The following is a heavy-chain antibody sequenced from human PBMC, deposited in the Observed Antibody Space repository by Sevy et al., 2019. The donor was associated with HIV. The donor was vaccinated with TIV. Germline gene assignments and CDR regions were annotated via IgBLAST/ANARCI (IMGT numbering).Heavy chain of an antibody. CDR3: AREQRGLRFLEWLFQADY. V-gene: IGHV1-2*02. J-gene: IGHJ4*02. CDR2: INPNGGGT. D-gene: IGHD3-3*01. Sequence: ASVKVSCKASGYTFTDYYMHWVRQAPGQGLEWMGWINPNGGGTNYAQNFQGRVTMTRDTSISTAYMELSRLRSDDTVVYYCAREQRGLRFLEWLFQADYWGQGTLVTVSS. CDR1: GYTFTDYY.